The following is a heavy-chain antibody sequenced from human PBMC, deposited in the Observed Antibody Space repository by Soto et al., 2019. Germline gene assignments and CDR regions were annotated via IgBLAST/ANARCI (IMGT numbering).Heavy chain of an antibody. D-gene: IGHD3-22*01. V-gene: IGHV1-18*01. CDR2: ISAYNGNT. J-gene: IGHJ4*02. CDR3: ARDAGLDYYDSSGYREQRSDFDY. Sequence: EASVKVSCKASGYTFTSYGISWVRQAPGQGLEWMGWISAYNGNTNYAQKLQGRVTMTTDTSTSTAYMELRSLRSDDTAVYYCARDAGLDYYDSSGYREQRSDFDYWGQGTLVTVSS. CDR1: GYTFTSYG.